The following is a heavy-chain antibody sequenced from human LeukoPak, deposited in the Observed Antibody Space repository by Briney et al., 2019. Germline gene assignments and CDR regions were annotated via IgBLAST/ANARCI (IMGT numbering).Heavy chain of an antibody. Sequence: PGESPKISCKASGYSFATYWIGWVRRLPEKGLEWMGTIYPGDSDTRYSSTFQGEVTISADKSISTAYLQWSSLKASDTAMYYCARSGTTGYWGQGTLVTVSS. D-gene: IGHD1-1*01. CDR1: GYSFATYW. CDR2: IYPGDSDT. V-gene: IGHV5-51*01. CDR3: ARSGTTGY. J-gene: IGHJ4*02.